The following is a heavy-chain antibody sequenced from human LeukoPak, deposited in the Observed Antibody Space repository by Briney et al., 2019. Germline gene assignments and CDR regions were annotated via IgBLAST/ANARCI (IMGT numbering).Heavy chain of an antibody. V-gene: IGHV1-2*02. CDR2: IYPKSGGT. CDR3: ARIAGSGSLNWFDP. Sequence: ASVKVSCQASGYTFTDHYIHWMRQAPGQGPEWMGWIYPKSGGTNSAQKFQGGVTLTRDTSISTTYMELSGLRSDDTAVYYCARIAGSGSLNWFDPWGQGTLVTVSS. D-gene: IGHD3-10*01. J-gene: IGHJ5*02. CDR1: GYTFTDHY.